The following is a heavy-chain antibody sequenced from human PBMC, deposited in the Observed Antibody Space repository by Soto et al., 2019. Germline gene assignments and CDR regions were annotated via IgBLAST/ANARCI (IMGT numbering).Heavy chain of an antibody. CDR3: AKSFERGHITMLLRGLFPNYFDY. CDR1: GFTFSSYA. V-gene: IGHV3-23*01. D-gene: IGHD3-10*02. CDR2: ISGSGGST. J-gene: IGHJ4*02. Sequence: AGGSLRLSCAASGFTFSSYAMSWVRQAPGKGLEWVSAISGSGGSTYYADSVKGRFTISRDNSKNTLYLQMNSLRAEDTAVYYCAKSFERGHITMLLRGLFPNYFDYWGQGTLVTVSS.